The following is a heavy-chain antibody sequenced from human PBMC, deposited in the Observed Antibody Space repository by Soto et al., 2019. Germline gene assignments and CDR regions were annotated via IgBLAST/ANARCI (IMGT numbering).Heavy chain of an antibody. CDR2: MSYSGAT. D-gene: IGHD2-21*01. J-gene: IGHJ4*02. Sequence: PSETLSLTCTVSGGSITNYYWTWIRQPPGKGLEWVGYMSYSGATNSSPSLKSRVTISVDTSKNQFSLKLSSVTAADTAVYYCARSPAYSYGVFEYWGQGTLVTVSS. CDR3: ARSPAYSYGVFEY. CDR1: GGSITNYY. V-gene: IGHV4-59*01.